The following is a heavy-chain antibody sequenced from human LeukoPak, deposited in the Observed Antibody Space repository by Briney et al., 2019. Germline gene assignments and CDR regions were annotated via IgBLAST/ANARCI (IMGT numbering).Heavy chain of an antibody. D-gene: IGHD3-10*01. CDR1: GYTFTGYY. CDR2: INPNSGDT. CDR3: ATSGDSTSYYYYGMDV. V-gene: IGHV1-2*02. J-gene: IGHJ6*02. Sequence: ASVKVSCKASGYTFTGYYMHWVRQAPGQGLEWMGWINPNSGDTNYAQKFQGRVTMTRDTSISTAYMELSRLRSDDTAVYYCATSGDSTSYYYYGMDVWGQGTTVTVSS.